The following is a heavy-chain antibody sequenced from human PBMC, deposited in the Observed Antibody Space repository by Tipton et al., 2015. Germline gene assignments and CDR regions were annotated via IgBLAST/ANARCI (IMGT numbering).Heavy chain of an antibody. CDR2: ISSSGSTI. Sequence: SLRLSCAASGFSFSDYYMSWIRQAPGKGLDWVAYISSSGSTIYHADSVKGRFTISRDNAKNSLYLQMNSLRAEDTAVYYCARVGGYYGSAMAPLGFDPWGQGTLVTVSS. J-gene: IGHJ5*02. V-gene: IGHV3-11*01. CDR1: GFSFSDYY. D-gene: IGHD3-10*01. CDR3: ARVGGYYGSAMAPLGFDP.